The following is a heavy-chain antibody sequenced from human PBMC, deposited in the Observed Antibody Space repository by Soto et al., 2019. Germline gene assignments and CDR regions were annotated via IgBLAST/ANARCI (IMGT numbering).Heavy chain of an antibody. Sequence: QVQLQESGPELVKPSQTLTLTCTVSGGSISSGGYYWSWIRQHPGKGLEWIGHISDSGSTYYNPSLKCRLTISVDTSKNHFALNLSSVSAADTAVYYCARTTFYDIFTAYYSLFDYWGQGTLVTVSS. D-gene: IGHD3-9*01. CDR1: GGSISSGGYY. J-gene: IGHJ4*02. CDR2: ISDSGST. CDR3: ARTTFYDIFTAYYSLFDY. V-gene: IGHV4-31*03.